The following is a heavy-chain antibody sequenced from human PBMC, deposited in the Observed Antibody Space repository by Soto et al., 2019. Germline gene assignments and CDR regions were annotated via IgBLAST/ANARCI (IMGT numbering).Heavy chain of an antibody. J-gene: IGHJ6*02. CDR3: ARDGPDIPSGYYYGMDV. V-gene: IGHV3-48*03. CDR2: ISSSGSTI. Sequence: GGSLRLSCAASGFTFSSYEMNWVRQAPGKGLEWVSYISSSGSTIYYADSVKGRFTISRDNAKNSLYLQMNSLRAEDTAVYYCARDGPDIPSGYYYGMDVWGQGTTVTVSS. CDR1: GFTFSSYE. D-gene: IGHD3-9*01.